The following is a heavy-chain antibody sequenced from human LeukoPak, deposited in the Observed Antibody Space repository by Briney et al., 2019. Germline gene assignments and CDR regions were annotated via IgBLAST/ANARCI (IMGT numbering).Heavy chain of an antibody. CDR2: INPNSGGT. J-gene: IGHJ4*02. CDR3: ARSGSYSRAVNDH. V-gene: IGHV1-2*02. CDR1: GYTFTGYY. Sequence: GASVKVSYKASGYTFTGYYMHWVRRAPGQGLEWMGWINPNSGGTNYAQKFQGRVTITRDTSISTAYMELSRLRSDDTAVYYCARSGSYSRAVNDHWGQGTLVTVSS. D-gene: IGHD1-26*01.